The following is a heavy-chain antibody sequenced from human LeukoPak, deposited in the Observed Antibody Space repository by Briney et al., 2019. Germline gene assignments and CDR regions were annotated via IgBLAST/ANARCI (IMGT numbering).Heavy chain of an antibody. Sequence: GGSLRLSCAASGFTFSSYGMHWVRQAPGKGLEWVAIIWYDGSNKYYADSVKGRFTISRDNSKNTLYLQMNSLRAEDTAVYYCARSTVPAASFDIWGQGTMVTVSS. CDR3: ARSTVPAASFDI. CDR2: IWYDGSNK. V-gene: IGHV3-30*02. CDR1: GFTFSSYG. J-gene: IGHJ3*02. D-gene: IGHD2-2*01.